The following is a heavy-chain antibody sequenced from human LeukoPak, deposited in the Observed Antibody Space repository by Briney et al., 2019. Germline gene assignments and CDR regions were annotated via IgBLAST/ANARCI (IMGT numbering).Heavy chain of an antibody. CDR1: GFTFSSYA. CDR2: ISGSGGST. D-gene: IGHD5-18*01. CDR3: ANYIFTAMVTGYFDY. J-gene: IGHJ4*02. Sequence: GGSLRLSCAASGFTFSSYAMSWVRQAPGKGLERVSAISGSGGSTYYADSVKGRFTISRDNSKNTLYLQMNSLRAEDTAVYYRANYIFTAMVTGYFDYWGQGTLVTVSS. V-gene: IGHV3-23*01.